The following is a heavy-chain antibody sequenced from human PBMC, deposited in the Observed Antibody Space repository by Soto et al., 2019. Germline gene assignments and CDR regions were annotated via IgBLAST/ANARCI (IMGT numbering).Heavy chain of an antibody. CDR3: ARQVSVVPDF. CDR1: GYAFSGFD. Sequence: ASVKVSCKASGYAFSGFDIMWVRQATGRGLEWMGWLNPNSGKTGFAQKFQGRITMTRNTSISTAYMELTSLKSDDSATYYCARQVSVVPDFWGQGTLVTVSS. J-gene: IGHJ4*02. V-gene: IGHV1-8*02. CDR2: LNPNSGKT.